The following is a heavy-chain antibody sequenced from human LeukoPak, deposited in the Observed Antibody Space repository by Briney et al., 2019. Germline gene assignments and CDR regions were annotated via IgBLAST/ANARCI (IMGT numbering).Heavy chain of an antibody. CDR2: IYYSGST. CDR3: ARDRRGVGAAPFDY. CDR1: GGSISSYY. D-gene: IGHD1-26*01. V-gene: IGHV4-59*01. Sequence: SETLSRTCTVSGGSISSYYWSWIRQPPGKGLEWIGYIYYSGSTNYNPSLKSRVTISVDTSKNQFSLRLSSVTAADTAVYYCARDRRGVGAAPFDYWGQGTLVTVSS. J-gene: IGHJ4*02.